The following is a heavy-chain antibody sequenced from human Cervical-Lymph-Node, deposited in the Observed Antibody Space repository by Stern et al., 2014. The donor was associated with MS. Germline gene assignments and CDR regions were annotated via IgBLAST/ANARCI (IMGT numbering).Heavy chain of an antibody. V-gene: IGHV1-3*04. CDR3: GRGQQSFDP. Sequence: QVQLVQSGAEVKKPGASVKVSRKASGYTFTSYAIHWVRQAPGQRLEWMGRINTANGDTYYSEKFQGRVTFTRDTSANTAYMELFSLTSEDTTVYYCGRGQQSFDPWGQGTLVTVSA. D-gene: IGHD6-13*01. CDR1: GYTFTSYA. CDR2: INTANGDT. J-gene: IGHJ5*02.